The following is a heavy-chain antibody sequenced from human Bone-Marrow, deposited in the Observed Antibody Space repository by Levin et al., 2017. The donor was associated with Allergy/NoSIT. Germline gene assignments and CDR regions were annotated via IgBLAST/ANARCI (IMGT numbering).Heavy chain of an antibody. J-gene: IGHJ6*02. CDR1: GFTFDHYA. CDR2: IGSNGDSI. CDR3: TKETLIGLIGYGMDV. D-gene: IGHD3-9*01. V-gene: IGHV3-9*01. Sequence: GGSLRLSCAASGFTFDHYAMNWVRQAPGKGLEWVSTIGSNGDSIAYADSVKGRFTISRDNAKNSLYLQIHSLRAEDTALYYCTKETLIGLIGYGMDVWGQGTTVTVS.